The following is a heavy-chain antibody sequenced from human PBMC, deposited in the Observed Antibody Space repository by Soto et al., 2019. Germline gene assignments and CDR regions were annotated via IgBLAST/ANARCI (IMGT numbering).Heavy chain of an antibody. CDR2: IYYSGST. CDR1: GGSISSSSYY. D-gene: IGHD1-7*01. CDR3: ARLELRWDAFDI. J-gene: IGHJ3*02. Sequence: SETLSLTCTVSGGSISSSSYYWGWIRQPPGKGLEWIGSIYYSGSTYYNPSLKSRVTISVDTSKNQLSLKLSSVTAADTAVYYCARLELRWDAFDIWGQGTMVTVSS. V-gene: IGHV4-39*01.